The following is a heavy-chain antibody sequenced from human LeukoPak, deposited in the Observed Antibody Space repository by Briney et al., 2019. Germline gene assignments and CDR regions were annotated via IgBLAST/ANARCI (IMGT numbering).Heavy chain of an antibody. J-gene: IGHJ6*03. CDR3: ARVDRHHFYMDV. CDR1: GDTFNNYI. Sequence: SVKVSCKASGDTFNNYIITWVRQAPGQGLEWMGGVMPLFNTPNYAQKLQGRITITTDASTHTSYMEPRSLRSEDTAVYSCARVDRHHFYMDVWGKGTTVTVSS. V-gene: IGHV1-69*05. CDR2: VMPLFNTP. D-gene: IGHD1-14*01.